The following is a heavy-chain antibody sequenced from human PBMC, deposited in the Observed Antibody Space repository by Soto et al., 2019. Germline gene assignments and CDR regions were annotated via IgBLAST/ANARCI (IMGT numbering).Heavy chain of an antibody. Sequence: GGSLRLSCAASGFTFSSYAMSWVRQAPGKGLEWVSAISGSGGSTYYADSVKGRFIISRDNSKNTLYLQMNSLRAEDTAVYYCAKPRDPGDYGSFDYWGQGTLVTVSS. V-gene: IGHV3-23*01. D-gene: IGHD4-17*01. J-gene: IGHJ4*02. CDR2: ISGSGGST. CDR1: GFTFSSYA. CDR3: AKPRDPGDYGSFDY.